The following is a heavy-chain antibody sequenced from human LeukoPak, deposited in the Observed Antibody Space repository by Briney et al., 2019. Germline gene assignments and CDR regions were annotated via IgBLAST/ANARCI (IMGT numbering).Heavy chain of an antibody. CDR3: AELGITMIGGV. D-gene: IGHD3-10*02. J-gene: IGHJ6*04. Sequence: GGSLRLSCAASGFTFSNAWMNWVRQAPGKGLEWVSVISGSGGSTYYADSVKGRFTISRDNSKNTLYLQMNSLRAEDTAVYYCAELGITMIGGVWGKGTTVTISS. CDR1: GFTFSNAW. V-gene: IGHV3-23*01. CDR2: ISGSGGST.